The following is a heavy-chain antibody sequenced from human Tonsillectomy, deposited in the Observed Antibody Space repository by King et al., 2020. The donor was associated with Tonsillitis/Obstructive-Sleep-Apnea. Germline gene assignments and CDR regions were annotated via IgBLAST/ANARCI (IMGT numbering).Heavy chain of an antibody. J-gene: IGHJ3*02. V-gene: IGHV4-59*01. Sequence: QLQESGPGLVKPSETLSLTCTVSGDSISSYYWSWIRQPPGEGLEWIGYICYSGSTKYNPSLKSRVTISVDTSKNQFSLKLRSVTAADTAVYYCAREALDAFDIWGQGTMLTVSS. CDR3: AREALDAFDI. CDR1: GDSISSYY. CDR2: ICYSGST.